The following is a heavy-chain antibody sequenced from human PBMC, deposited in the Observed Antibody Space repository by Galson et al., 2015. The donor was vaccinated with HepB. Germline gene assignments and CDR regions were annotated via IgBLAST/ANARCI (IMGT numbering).Heavy chain of an antibody. D-gene: IGHD2-15*01. CDR2: ISSNGGST. Sequence: VRQAPGKGLEYVSAISSNGGSTYYADSVKGRFTISRDNSKNTLYLQMNSLRAEDTAVYYCAKRAIPYCSGGSCYSSGFDYWGQGTLVTVSS. CDR3: AKRAIPYCSGGSCYSSGFDY. J-gene: IGHJ4*02. V-gene: IGHV3-64*04.